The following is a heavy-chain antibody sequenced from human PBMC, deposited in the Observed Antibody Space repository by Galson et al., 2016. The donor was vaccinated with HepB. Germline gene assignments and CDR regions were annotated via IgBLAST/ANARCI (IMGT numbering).Heavy chain of an antibody. D-gene: IGHD3-22*01. V-gene: IGHV4-31*03. CDR1: GDPISSGGYY. CDR3: AREGGYYDSSGHYYSTPFYY. J-gene: IGHJ4*02. Sequence: TLSLTCTVSGDPISSGGYYWSWIRQHPGKGLEWIGYIYHSGTTYYNPSLKSRVTISVDTSKNQFSLNLSSVTAADTALYYWAREGGYYDSSGHYYSTPFYYWGQGALVTVSS. CDR2: IYHSGTT.